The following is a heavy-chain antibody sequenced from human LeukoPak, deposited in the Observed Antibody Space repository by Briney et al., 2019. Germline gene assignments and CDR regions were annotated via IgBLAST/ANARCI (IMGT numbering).Heavy chain of an antibody. CDR3: VRVSVYDSSGYHFDY. Sequence: SETLSLTCTVSGGSISSYYWSWIRQPAGKGLEWIGRIYTSGSTNYNPSLKSRATMSVGTSKNQFSLKLSSVTAADTAVYYCVRVSVYDSSGYHFDYWGQGTLVTVSS. CDR1: GGSISSYY. V-gene: IGHV4-4*07. CDR2: IYTSGST. D-gene: IGHD3-22*01. J-gene: IGHJ4*02.